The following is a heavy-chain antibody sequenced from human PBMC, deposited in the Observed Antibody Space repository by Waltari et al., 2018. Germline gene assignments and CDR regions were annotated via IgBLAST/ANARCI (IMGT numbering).Heavy chain of an antibody. D-gene: IGHD3-10*01. CDR2: TTNGNSHL. CDR1: GSPIRDFG. V-gene: IGHV3-21*03. J-gene: IGHJ4*02. Sequence: EVQLVESGGGLVKPGGSLRLSCAASGSPIRDFGMSWVRQAPGKGFGWVSSTTNGNSHLYYADSVRGRFTGSIDNAKNSLYLQMNNLRAEDTAVYYCAKDAFGNTYLDHWGQGTLVTVSS. CDR3: AKDAFGNTYLDH.